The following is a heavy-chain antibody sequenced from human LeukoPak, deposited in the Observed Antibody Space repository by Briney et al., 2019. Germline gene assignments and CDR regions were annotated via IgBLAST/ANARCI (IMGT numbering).Heavy chain of an antibody. CDR2: INPNSGGT. CDR1: GYTFTGYY. J-gene: IGHJ3*02. V-gene: IGHV1-2*02. D-gene: IGHD1-1*01. CDR3: ARLELEGGAFDI. Sequence: ASVKVSCKASGYTFTGYYIHWVRQAPGQGLEWVGWINPNSGGTNYAQKFQGRVTMTRDTSISAAYMELSRLRSDDTAVYYCARLELEGGAFDIWGQGTMVTVSS.